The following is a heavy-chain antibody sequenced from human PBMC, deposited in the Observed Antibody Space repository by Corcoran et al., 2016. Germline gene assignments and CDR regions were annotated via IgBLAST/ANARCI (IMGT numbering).Heavy chain of an antibody. CDR2: ISAYNGNT. D-gene: IGHD2-15*01. V-gene: IGHV1-18*01. Sequence: QVQLVQSGAEVKKPGASVKVSCKASGYTFTSYGISWVRQAPGQGLEWMGWISAYNGNTNYAQKLQGRVTMTTDTSTSTAYMELRSLRSDDTAVYYWARGPNCSGGSCLRTYYYGMDVWGQGTTVTVSS. CDR3: ARGPNCSGGSCLRTYYYGMDV. CDR1: GYTFTSYG. J-gene: IGHJ6*02.